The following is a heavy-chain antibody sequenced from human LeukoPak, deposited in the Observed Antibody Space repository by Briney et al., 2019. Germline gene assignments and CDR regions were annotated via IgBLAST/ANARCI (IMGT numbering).Heavy chain of an antibody. D-gene: IGHD3-10*01. CDR2: INPNSGGT. CDR1: GYTFTGYY. Sequence: ASVKVSCKASGYTFTGYYIHWVRQAPGQGLEWMGWINPNSGGTNYAQKFQGRVTMTRDTSINTAYMELSRLRSDDTAVYYCARGGLLWFGEYYYWGQGTLVTVSS. V-gene: IGHV1-2*02. CDR3: ARGGLLWFGEYYY. J-gene: IGHJ4*02.